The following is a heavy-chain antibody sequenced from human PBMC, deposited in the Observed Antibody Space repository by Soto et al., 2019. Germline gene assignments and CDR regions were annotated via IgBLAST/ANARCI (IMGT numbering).Heavy chain of an antibody. CDR3: ASGDTWIQLWTSFDY. J-gene: IGHJ4*02. CDR2: INAGNGNT. CDR1: GYTFTSYA. D-gene: IGHD5-18*01. Sequence: VKVSCKASGYTFTSYAMHWVRQAPGQRLEWMGWINAGNGNTKYSQKFQGRVTITRDTSASTAYMELSSLRSEDTAVYYCASGDTWIQLWTSFDYWGQGTLVTVSS. V-gene: IGHV1-3*01.